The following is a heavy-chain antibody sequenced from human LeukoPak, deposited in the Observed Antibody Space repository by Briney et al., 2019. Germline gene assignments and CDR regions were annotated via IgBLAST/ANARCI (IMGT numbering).Heavy chain of an antibody. Sequence: GSLRLSCAASGFTFSSYAISWVRQAPGKGLEWVSAISGSGGSTYYADSVKGRFTISRDNSKNTLYLQMNSLRAEDTAVYYCARYGSGAEFDYWGQGTLVTVSS. V-gene: IGHV3-23*01. CDR3: ARYGSGAEFDY. CDR1: GFTFSSYA. J-gene: IGHJ4*02. D-gene: IGHD3-10*01. CDR2: ISGSGGST.